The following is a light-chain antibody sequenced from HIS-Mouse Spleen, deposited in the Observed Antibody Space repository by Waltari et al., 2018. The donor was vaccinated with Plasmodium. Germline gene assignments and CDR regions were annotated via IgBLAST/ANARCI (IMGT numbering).Light chain of an antibody. CDR1: SRDVGGTNY. Sequence: QSALTQPRSVSGSPGQSVTISCTGTSRDVGGTNYGSWYQQHPGKAPKLMIYDVSKRPSGVPDRFSGSKSGNTASLTISGLQAEDEADYYCCSYAGSYTYVFGTGTKVTVL. J-gene: IGLJ1*01. V-gene: IGLV2-11*01. CDR3: CSYAGSYTYV. CDR2: DVS.